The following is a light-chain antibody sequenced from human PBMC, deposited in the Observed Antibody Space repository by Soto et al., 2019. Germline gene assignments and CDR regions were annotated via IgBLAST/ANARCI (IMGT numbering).Light chain of an antibody. CDR3: QQYGSSPKT. V-gene: IGKV3-20*01. J-gene: IGKJ1*01. CDR2: GAS. CDR1: QSVSSN. Sequence: IVLTQSPATLSLSPGERATLSCRASQSVSSNLAWYQQKPGQAPRLLIYGASTRATGIPARFSGSGSGTDFTLTISRLEPEDFAVYYCQQYGSSPKTFGQGTKVDIK.